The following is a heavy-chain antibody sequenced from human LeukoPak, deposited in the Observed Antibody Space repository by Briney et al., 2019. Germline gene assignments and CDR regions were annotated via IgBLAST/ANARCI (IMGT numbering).Heavy chain of an antibody. Sequence: GASVKVSCKSSGYTFTGYYMHWVRQAPAQGLEWMGWINPNSGGTNYAQKFQGRVTMTRDTSISTAYMELSRLRSDDTAVYYCARGRASGRYSYGFYFDYWGQGTLVTVSS. CDR2: INPNSGGT. J-gene: IGHJ4*02. CDR3: ARGRASGRYSYGFYFDY. CDR1: GYTFTGYY. V-gene: IGHV1-2*02. D-gene: IGHD5-18*01.